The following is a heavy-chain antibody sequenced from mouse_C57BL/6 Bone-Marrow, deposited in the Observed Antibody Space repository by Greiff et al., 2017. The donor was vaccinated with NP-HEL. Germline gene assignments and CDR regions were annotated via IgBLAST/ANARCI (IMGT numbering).Heavy chain of an antibody. CDR1: GFSLTSYA. V-gene: IGHV2-9-1*01. D-gene: IGHD1-1*01. CDR3: ARNYPIYYGSSSEYYFDY. J-gene: IGHJ2*01. CDR2: IWTGGGT. Sequence: VQLQQSGPGLVAPSQSLSITCTVSGFSLTSYAISWVRQPPGKGLEWLGVIWTGGGTNYNSALKSRLSISKDNSKSQVFLKMNSLQTDDTARYYCARNYPIYYGSSSEYYFDYWGQGTTLTVSS.